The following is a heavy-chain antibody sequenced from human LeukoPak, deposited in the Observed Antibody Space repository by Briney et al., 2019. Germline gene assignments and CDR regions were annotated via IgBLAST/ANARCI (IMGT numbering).Heavy chain of an antibody. CDR3: ASNRYCSGGSCYVLPVRY. J-gene: IGHJ4*02. CDR1: GFSFSNYA. V-gene: IGHV3-23*01. CDR2: ISGSGVSTYYAISGSGGST. Sequence: GGSLRLSCEASGFSFSNYAMFWVRRAPGKGLEWVSGISGSGVSTYYAISGSGGSTYYTDSVKGRFTISRDNSKNTLYLQISSLRAEDTAVYYCASNRYCSGGSCYVLPVRYWGQGTLVTVSS. D-gene: IGHD2-15*01.